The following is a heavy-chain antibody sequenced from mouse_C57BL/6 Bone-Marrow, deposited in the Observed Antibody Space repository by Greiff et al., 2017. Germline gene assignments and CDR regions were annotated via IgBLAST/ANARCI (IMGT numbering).Heavy chain of an antibody. Sequence: EVKLVESGGGLVKPGGSLKLSCAASGFTFSSYAMSWVRQTPEKRLEWVATISDGGSYTYYPDNVKGRFTISRDNAKNNLYLQMSHLKSEDTAMYYCARGGITTVVASYAMDYWGQGTSVTVSS. CDR2: ISDGGSYT. CDR1: GFTFSSYA. CDR3: ARGGITTVVASYAMDY. D-gene: IGHD1-1*01. V-gene: IGHV5-4*03. J-gene: IGHJ4*01.